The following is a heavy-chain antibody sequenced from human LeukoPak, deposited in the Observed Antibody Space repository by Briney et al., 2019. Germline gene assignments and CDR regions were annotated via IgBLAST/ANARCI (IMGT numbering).Heavy chain of an antibody. J-gene: IGHJ6*03. V-gene: IGHV5-51*03. CDR2: IYPGDSDT. CDR1: GYSFPRYW. CDR3: ARFLGDYFYYMDV. Sequence: PGESLKISCKGSGYSFPRYWIGWVRQMPGKSLEWMGIIYPGDSDTRYSPSFQGQVTISADKSISTAYLQWSSLKASDTAMYYCARFLGDYFYYMDVWGRGTTVTVSS.